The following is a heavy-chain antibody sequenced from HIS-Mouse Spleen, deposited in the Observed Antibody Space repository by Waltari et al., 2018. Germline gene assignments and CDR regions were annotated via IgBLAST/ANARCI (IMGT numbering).Heavy chain of an antibody. D-gene: IGHD6-13*01. V-gene: IGHV4-39*07. CDR2: MYYSGST. Sequence: QLQLQESGPGLVKPSETLSLTCPVSGYSISSSSYYWGRLRPPPGKGREWIGSMYYSGSTYYNPSLKSRVTISVDTSKNQFSLKLSSVTAADTAVYYCAREIPYSSSWYDWYFDLWGRGTLVTVSS. CDR1: GYSISSSSYY. J-gene: IGHJ2*01. CDR3: AREIPYSSSWYDWYFDL.